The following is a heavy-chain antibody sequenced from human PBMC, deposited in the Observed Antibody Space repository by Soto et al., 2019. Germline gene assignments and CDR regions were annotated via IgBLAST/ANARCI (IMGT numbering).Heavy chain of an antibody. V-gene: IGHV3-30*18. CDR2: ISYDGNNK. D-gene: IGHD1-1*01. Sequence: QVQLVESGGGVVQPGRSLRLSCAASGFTFKSYGMHWVRQAPGKGLEWVAVISYDGNNKYYADSVKGRFTISRDIPKNTLYRQLNSLRAEDTAVYYCAKEGLYKTLDYWGQGTLVTVSS. CDR3: AKEGLYKTLDY. CDR1: GFTFKSYG. J-gene: IGHJ4*02.